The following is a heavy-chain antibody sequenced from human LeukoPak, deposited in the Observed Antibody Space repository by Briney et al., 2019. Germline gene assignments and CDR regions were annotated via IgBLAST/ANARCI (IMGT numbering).Heavy chain of an antibody. CDR2: INPNSGGT. Sequence: ASVKVSCKASGYTFTGYYMHWVRQAPGQGLEWMGWINPNSGGTNYAQKFQGRVTMTRDTSISTAYMELSRLRSDDTAVYYCASNGLATYYYYYMDVWGEGTTVTVSS. CDR1: GYTFTGYY. CDR3: ASNGLATYYYYYMDV. J-gene: IGHJ6*03. D-gene: IGHD2-8*01. V-gene: IGHV1-2*02.